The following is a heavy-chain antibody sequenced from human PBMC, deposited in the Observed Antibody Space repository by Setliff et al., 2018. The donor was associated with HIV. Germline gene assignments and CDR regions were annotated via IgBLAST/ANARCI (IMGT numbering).Heavy chain of an antibody. CDR3: ARIDPGKFWSLDC. J-gene: IGHJ4*02. CDR2: INPNSGGT. D-gene: IGHD1-1*01. V-gene: IGHV1-2*06. CDR1: GYTFTDHY. Sequence: ASVKVSCKASGYTFTDHYIHWVRQAPGQGLEWMGRINPNSGGTSDAQNLQGRVTMTRNTSINTIYMELTGVTYNDTAVYYCARIDPGKFWSLDCWGRGTLVTVSS.